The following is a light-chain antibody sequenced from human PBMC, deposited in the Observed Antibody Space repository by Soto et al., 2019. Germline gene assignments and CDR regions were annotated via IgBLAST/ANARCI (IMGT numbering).Light chain of an antibody. CDR3: NSYVGSNNYV. CDR1: SSDVGRYNY. Sequence: QSALTQPPSASGSRGQSVTISCIGTSSDVGRYNYVSWYQHHPGKAPKLIIYEVTKRPSGVPDRFSGSKSGNTASLTVSGLQADDEADYYCNSYVGSNNYVFGTGTKLTVL. J-gene: IGLJ1*01. CDR2: EVT. V-gene: IGLV2-8*01.